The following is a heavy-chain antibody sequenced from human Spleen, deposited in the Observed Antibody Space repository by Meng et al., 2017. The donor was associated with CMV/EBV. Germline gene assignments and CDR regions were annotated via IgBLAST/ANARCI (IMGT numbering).Heavy chain of an antibody. V-gene: IGHV4-34*01. CDR1: GGSFSGFY. J-gene: IGHJ5*02. CDR2: INHSGST. D-gene: IGHD4-17*01. CDR3: ARRDYGGFDP. Sequence: SLSCAVDGGSFSGFYWSWIRQPPGKGLEWIGDINHSGSTNYNPSLKSRVTRSVDTSKNQFSLTLSSVTAADTAVYYCARRDYGGFDPWGQGTLVTVSS.